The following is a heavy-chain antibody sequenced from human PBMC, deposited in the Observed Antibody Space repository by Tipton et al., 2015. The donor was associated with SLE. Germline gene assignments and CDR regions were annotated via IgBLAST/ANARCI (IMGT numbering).Heavy chain of an antibody. V-gene: IGHV4-61*01. Sequence: TLSLTCTVSGGSVSSGSYYWSWIRQPPGKGLEWIGYIYYSGSTNYNPSLKSRVTISVDTSKNQFSLKLSSVTAADTAVYYCARDLGYIYGTWFDPWGQGTLVTVSS. D-gene: IGHD5-18*01. CDR3: ARDLGYIYGTWFDP. CDR2: IYYSGST. CDR1: GGSVSSGSYY. J-gene: IGHJ5*02.